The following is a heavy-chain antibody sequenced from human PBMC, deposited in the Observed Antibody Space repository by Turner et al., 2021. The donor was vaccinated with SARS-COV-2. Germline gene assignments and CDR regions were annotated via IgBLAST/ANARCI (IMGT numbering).Heavy chain of an antibody. Sequence: QVQLVQSEAEVKKPGAAVKVSCKASGYTFTGYYMHWVRQAPGQGLEWMGWINPNSGGTNYAQKFQGRVTMTRDTSISTAYMELSRLRSDDTAVYYCARGYNWNYYYYGMDVWGQGTTVTVSS. CDR2: INPNSGGT. V-gene: IGHV1-2*02. CDR3: ARGYNWNYYYYGMDV. CDR1: GYTFTGYY. J-gene: IGHJ6*02. D-gene: IGHD1-20*01.